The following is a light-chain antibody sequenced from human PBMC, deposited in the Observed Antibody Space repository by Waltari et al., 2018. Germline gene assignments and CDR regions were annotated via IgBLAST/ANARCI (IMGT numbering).Light chain of an antibody. V-gene: IGLV3-19*01. CDR2: DQN. Sequence: TQDPAVSVAVGQKVRITCQGDSLSSQPSSLYPKRTGPAPKLLIYDQNNRPSGVPGRFSGSSSDNTASLTITGAQAEDEAYYYCHSRDASGVGGAFGGGTKLTVL. CDR1: SLSSQP. CDR3: HSRDASGVGGA. J-gene: IGLJ2*01.